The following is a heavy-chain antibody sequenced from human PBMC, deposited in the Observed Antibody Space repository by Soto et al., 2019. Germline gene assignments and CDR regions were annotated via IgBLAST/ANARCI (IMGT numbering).Heavy chain of an antibody. CDR3: AKSVEFFWSDYGD. D-gene: IGHD3-3*01. CDR1: GFTFSKSA. V-gene: IGHV3-23*01. J-gene: IGHJ4*02. Sequence: EVLLLESGGGLVQPGGSLRLSCAAYGFTFSKSAMSWVRQAPGKGLEWVSSISDSGAGTYYANSVTGQFTIFRDNTKNTLYLQMNNLRGEDTDIYYGAKSVEFFWSDYGDWGQGILVTVSS. CDR2: ISDSGAGT.